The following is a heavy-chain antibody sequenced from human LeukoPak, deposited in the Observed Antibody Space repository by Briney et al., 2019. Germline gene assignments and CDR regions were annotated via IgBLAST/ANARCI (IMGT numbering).Heavy chain of an antibody. CDR1: GFTFSSHS. J-gene: IGHJ4*02. Sequence: GGSLRLSCAASGFTFSSHSMNWVRQAPGKGLEWVSYISSSSSTIYYADSVKGRFTISRDNAKNSLYLQMNSLRAEDTAVYYCARDLGSSWGPGAYWGQGTLVTVSS. D-gene: IGHD6-13*01. V-gene: IGHV3-48*01. CDR2: ISSSSSTI. CDR3: ARDLGSSWGPGAY.